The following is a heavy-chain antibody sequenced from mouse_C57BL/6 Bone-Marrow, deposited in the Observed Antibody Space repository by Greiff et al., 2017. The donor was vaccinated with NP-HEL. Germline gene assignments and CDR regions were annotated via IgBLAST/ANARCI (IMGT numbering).Heavy chain of an antibody. Sequence: VQLQQSGAELVKPGASVKLSCTASGFNIKDYYMHWVKQRTEQGLEWIGRIDPEDGETNYAPKFQGKATITADTSSNTAYLQLSSLTSEDSAVYYCARSTYDGSSYDYFDYWGQGTTLTVSS. CDR3: ARSTYDGSSYDYFDY. CDR2: IDPEDGET. CDR1: GFNIKDYY. D-gene: IGHD1-1*01. V-gene: IGHV14-2*01. J-gene: IGHJ2*01.